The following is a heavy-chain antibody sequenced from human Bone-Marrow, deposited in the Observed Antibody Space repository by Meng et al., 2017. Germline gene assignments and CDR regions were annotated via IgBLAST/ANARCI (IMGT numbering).Heavy chain of an antibody. J-gene: IGHJ6*02. V-gene: IGHV3-30*04. CDR1: GFTFSSYA. Sequence: GESLKISCAASGFTFSSYAMHWVRQAPGKGLEWVAVISYDGSNKYYADSVKGRFTISRDNSKNTLYLQMNSLRAEDTAVYYCARCEVAVAGGYYYYGMDVWGQGTTVTVSS. CDR3: ARCEVAVAGGYYYYGMDV. CDR2: ISYDGSNK. D-gene: IGHD6-19*01.